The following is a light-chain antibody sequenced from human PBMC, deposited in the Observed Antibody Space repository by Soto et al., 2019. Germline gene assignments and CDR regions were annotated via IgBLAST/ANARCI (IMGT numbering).Light chain of an antibody. CDR1: QSVSNN. V-gene: IGKV3-15*01. Sequence: EIIMTQSPATLSVSPGERATLSCRARQSVSNNLAWYQQKPGQAPRLLIYGASTRATDIPARFSGSGSGTEFTLTIGSLQSEDFAIYYCQQHNNWPLTFGGGTKVEIK. CDR3: QQHNNWPLT. CDR2: GAS. J-gene: IGKJ4*01.